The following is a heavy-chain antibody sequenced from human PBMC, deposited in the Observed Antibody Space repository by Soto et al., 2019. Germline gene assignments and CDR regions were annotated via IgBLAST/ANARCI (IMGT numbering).Heavy chain of an antibody. V-gene: IGHV1-2*02. D-gene: IGHD3-9*01. CDR2: ISPNSGGT. CDR3: AKPPGYVSDWYYFDL. CDR1: GYTFSGYY. Sequence: ASVKVSCKASGYTFSGYYMHWVRQAPGQGFEWMGRISPNSGGTNYAQKFQGRVTMTWDTSLNTAYMELSSLMFEDTAVYYCAKPPGYVSDWYYFDLWGQGTLVTVSS. J-gene: IGHJ4*02.